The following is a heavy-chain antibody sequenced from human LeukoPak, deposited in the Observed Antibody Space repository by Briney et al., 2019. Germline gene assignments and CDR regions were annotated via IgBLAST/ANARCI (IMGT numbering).Heavy chain of an antibody. J-gene: IGHJ6*03. CDR1: GFTFSSYG. CDR3: ARSSRPFGVVEGLYMDV. CDR2: ISGSGGST. D-gene: IGHD3-3*01. Sequence: PGGSLRLSCAASGFTFSSYGMSWVRQAPGKGLEWVSAISGSGGSTYYADSVKGRFTISRDNSKNTLYLQMNSLRAEDTAVYYCARSSRPFGVVEGLYMDVWGKGTTVTVSS. V-gene: IGHV3-23*01.